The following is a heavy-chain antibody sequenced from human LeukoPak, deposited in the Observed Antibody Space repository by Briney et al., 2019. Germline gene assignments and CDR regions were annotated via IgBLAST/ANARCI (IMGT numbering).Heavy chain of an antibody. CDR3: ARPGSDRARGWGYFDS. CDR1: GYKFTDYG. CDR2: VSGIDGNT. Sequence: ASVKVSCKASGYKFTDYGVNWVRQAPGQGFEWMGWVSGIDGNTKYARNLQGRVTMTRDTSTSTAFMELRSLTSDDTAIYYCARPGSDRARGWGYFDSWGKGTLVTVSS. J-gene: IGHJ4*02. D-gene: IGHD3-10*01. V-gene: IGHV1-18*01.